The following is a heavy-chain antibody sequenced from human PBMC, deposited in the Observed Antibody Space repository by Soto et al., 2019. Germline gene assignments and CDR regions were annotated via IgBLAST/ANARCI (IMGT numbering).Heavy chain of an antibody. Sequence: ASVNVSCKASGYTFTSYGISWARQAPGQGLEWMGWINTYNGNTNYAQNVQGRVTLTTDTSTSTAYMELRSLRSNDTAIYYCAMVDVYVTPSPQDVWGQGTTVTVSS. CDR1: GYTFTSYG. J-gene: IGHJ6*02. V-gene: IGHV1-18*01. CDR3: AMVDVYVTPSPQDV. D-gene: IGHD3-16*01. CDR2: INTYNGNT.